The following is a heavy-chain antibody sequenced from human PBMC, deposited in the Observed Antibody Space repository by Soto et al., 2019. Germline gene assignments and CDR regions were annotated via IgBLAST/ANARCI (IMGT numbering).Heavy chain of an antibody. Sequence: PSETLSLTCAVYGGSFSGYYWSWIRQPPGKGLEWIGEINHSGSTNYNPSLKSRVTISVDTSKNQFSLKLSSVTAADTAVYYCARGGTLWFGESKANYYYYGMDVWGQGTTVTVSS. D-gene: IGHD3-10*01. CDR2: INHSGST. CDR1: GGSFSGYY. J-gene: IGHJ6*02. V-gene: IGHV4-34*01. CDR3: ARGGTLWFGESKANYYYYGMDV.